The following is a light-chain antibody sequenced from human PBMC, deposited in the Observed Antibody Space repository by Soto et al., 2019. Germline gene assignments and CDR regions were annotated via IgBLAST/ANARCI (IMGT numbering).Light chain of an antibody. Sequence: DIQMTQSPSTLSASVGDRVTITCRASQSISSWLAWYQQKPGKAPKLLIYKASSLESGVPSRFSGSGSGTEFTLTISSLQPDDFATYYCQQSEGLTFGGGTKVEIK. CDR3: QQSEGLT. V-gene: IGKV1-5*03. CDR1: QSISSW. CDR2: KAS. J-gene: IGKJ4*01.